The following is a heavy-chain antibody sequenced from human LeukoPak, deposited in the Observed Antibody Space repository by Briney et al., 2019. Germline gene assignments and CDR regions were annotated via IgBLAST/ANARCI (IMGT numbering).Heavy chain of an antibody. CDR2: IYHSGST. D-gene: IGHD1-26*01. Sequence: PSETLSLTCAVSGYSISSGYYWGWIRQPPGKGLEWIGSIYHSGSTYYNPSLKSRVTISVDTSKNQFSLKLSSVTAADTAVHYCASLPSVGATTGVDYWGQGTLVTVSS. V-gene: IGHV4-38-2*01. CDR1: GYSISSGYY. J-gene: IGHJ4*02. CDR3: ASLPSVGATTGVDY.